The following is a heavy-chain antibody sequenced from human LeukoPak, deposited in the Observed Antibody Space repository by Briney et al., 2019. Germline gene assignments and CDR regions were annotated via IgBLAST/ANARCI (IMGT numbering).Heavy chain of an antibody. V-gene: IGHV4-34*01. CDR3: ARGRGYLNY. J-gene: IGHJ4*02. CDR1: GGSFSGYY. Sequence: SETLSLTCAVYGGSFSGYYWSWIRQPPGKGLEWIGEINHSGSTNYNPSLMSRVTISVDTSKNQFSLKLSSVTAADTAVYYCARGRGYLNYWGQGTLVTVSS. CDR2: INHSGST. D-gene: IGHD3-3*01.